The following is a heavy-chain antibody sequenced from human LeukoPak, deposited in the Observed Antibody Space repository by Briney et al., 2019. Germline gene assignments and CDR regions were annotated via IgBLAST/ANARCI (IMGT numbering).Heavy chain of an antibody. CDR3: ARMWDGYGELRR. D-gene: IGHD4-17*01. CDR2: ISYSGST. Sequence: PSETLSHPRTVSGGSNSSYIWSLIRQPPGKGLEWIGYISYSGSTNYNPSLKSRVTISVDTSKNQFSLKLSSVTAADTAVYYCARMWDGYGELRRWGQGTLVTVSS. V-gene: IGHV4-59*01. J-gene: IGHJ4*02. CDR1: GGSNSSYI.